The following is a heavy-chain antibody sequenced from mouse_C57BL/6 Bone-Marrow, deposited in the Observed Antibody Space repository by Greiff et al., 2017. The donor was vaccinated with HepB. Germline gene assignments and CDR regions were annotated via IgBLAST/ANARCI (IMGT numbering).Heavy chain of an antibody. J-gene: IGHJ3*01. Sequence: QVQLQQPGAELVMPGASVKLSCKASGYTFTSYWMHWVKQRPGQGLEWIGEIDPSDSYTNYNQKFEGKSTLTVDKSSSTAYMQLSSLTSEDSAVYYCARSAITRFAYWGQGTLVTVSA. CDR2: IDPSDSYT. V-gene: IGHV1-69*01. CDR1: GYTFTSYW. D-gene: IGHD2-4*01. CDR3: ARSAITRFAY.